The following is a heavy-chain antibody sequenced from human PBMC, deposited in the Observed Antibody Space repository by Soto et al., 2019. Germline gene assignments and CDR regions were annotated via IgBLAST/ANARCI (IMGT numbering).Heavy chain of an antibody. CDR2: ISNTSTYT. J-gene: IGHJ3*02. V-gene: IGHV3-21*01. D-gene: IGHD2-2*01. CDR1: GFTFSRYY. Sequence: ESGGGLVEPGGSLRLSCAASGFTFSRYYMNWVRQAPGKGLEWVSSISNTSTYTHYADSLKGRFTISRDNAKKLLYLQMDSLRAEDTAVYYCARDDGLSSTNVKAFDIWGQGTKVTVSS. CDR3: ARDDGLSSTNVKAFDI.